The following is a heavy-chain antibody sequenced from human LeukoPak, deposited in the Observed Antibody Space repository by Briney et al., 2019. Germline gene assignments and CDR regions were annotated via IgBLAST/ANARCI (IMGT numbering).Heavy chain of an antibody. V-gene: IGHV1-3*01. J-gene: IGHJ5*02. CDR2: IDADNGDT. D-gene: IGHD3-10*01. CDR3: ARDGSGSQGVNWFDP. Sequence: ASVKVCCKASGYTFNYCAMHWVRQAPGQSLAWMGRIDADNGDTIYSQSFQGRVTIIRDTSAKTIYMELSSVKSEDTAVYYCARDGSGSQGVNWFDPWGQGTLVTVSS. CDR1: GYTFNYCA.